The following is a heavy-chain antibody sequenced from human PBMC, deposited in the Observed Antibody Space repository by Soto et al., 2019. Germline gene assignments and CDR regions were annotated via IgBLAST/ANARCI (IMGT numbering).Heavy chain of an antibody. CDR3: ARGRAMYSSSHDDDY. Sequence: QVQLQQWGAGLLKPSETLSLTCAVYGGSFSGYYWSWIRQPPGKGLEWIGGINHSGSTNYNPSPKSQVTISVDTSNNQFSLKLSSVTAADTAVYYCARGRAMYSSSHDDDYWGQGTLVTVSS. J-gene: IGHJ4*02. D-gene: IGHD6-6*01. CDR1: GGSFSGYY. CDR2: INHSGST. V-gene: IGHV4-34*01.